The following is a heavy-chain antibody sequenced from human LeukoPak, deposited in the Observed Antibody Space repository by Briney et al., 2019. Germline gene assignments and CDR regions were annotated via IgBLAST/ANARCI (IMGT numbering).Heavy chain of an antibody. J-gene: IGHJ4*02. Sequence: ASVKVSCKASGGTFSSYAISWVRQAPGQGLEWMGRIIPIFGTANYAQKFQGRVTITTDESTSTAYMELSSLRSEDTAVYYCARESRIPTTVTTGYFDYWGQGTLVTASS. D-gene: IGHD4-17*01. CDR1: GGTFSSYA. V-gene: IGHV1-69*05. CDR3: ARESRIPTTVTTGYFDY. CDR2: IIPIFGTA.